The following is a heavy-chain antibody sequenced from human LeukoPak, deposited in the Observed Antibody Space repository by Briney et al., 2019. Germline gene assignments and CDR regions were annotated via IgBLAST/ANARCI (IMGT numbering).Heavy chain of an antibody. D-gene: IGHD3-3*01. CDR1: GFTFSSYA. CDR3: ARYYDFWSGPYYFDY. J-gene: IGHJ4*02. CDR2: ISGSGGST. Sequence: GGSLRLSCAASGFTFSSYAMSWVRQAPGKGLEWVSAISGSGGSTYYADSVKGRFTISRDNSKNTLYLQMNSLRAEDTAVYDCARYYDFWSGPYYFDYWGQGTLVTVSS. V-gene: IGHV3-23*01.